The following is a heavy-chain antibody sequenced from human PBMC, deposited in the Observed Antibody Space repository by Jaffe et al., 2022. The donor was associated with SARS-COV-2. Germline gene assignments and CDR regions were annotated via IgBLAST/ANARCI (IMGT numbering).Heavy chain of an antibody. D-gene: IGHD3-10*01. Sequence: EVQLVESGGGLVQPGGSLRLSCAASGFTFSSYWMSWVRQAPGKGLEWVANIKQDGSEKYYVDSVKGRFTISRDNAKNSLYLQMNSLRAEDTAVYYCARDIRNTQNLVVRGGDGMDVWGQGTTVTVSS. V-gene: IGHV3-7*01. J-gene: IGHJ6*02. CDR1: GFTFSSYW. CDR2: IKQDGSEK. CDR3: ARDIRNTQNLVVRGGDGMDV.